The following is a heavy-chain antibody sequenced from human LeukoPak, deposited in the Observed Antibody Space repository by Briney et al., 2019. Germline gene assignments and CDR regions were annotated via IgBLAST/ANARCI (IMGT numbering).Heavy chain of an antibody. CDR2: ISYDGSNK. J-gene: IGHJ4*02. Sequence: GGSLRLSCAASGFTFSGYPIHWVRQAPGKGLEWVAVISYDGSNKYYADSVKGRFSISRDNSKNTVYLQMSDLRAEDTAVYYCAKITKATTPNYWGQGTLVTVSS. CDR1: GFTFSGYP. V-gene: IGHV3-30-3*02. CDR3: AKITKATTPNY. D-gene: IGHD4-17*01.